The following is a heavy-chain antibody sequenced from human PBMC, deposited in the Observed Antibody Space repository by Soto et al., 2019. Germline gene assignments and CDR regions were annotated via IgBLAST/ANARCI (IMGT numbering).Heavy chain of an antibody. CDR3: ARDILRYDSSGYEYYYGMDV. CDR2: IKQDGSEK. CDR1: GFTFSSYW. D-gene: IGHD3-22*01. Sequence: EVQLVESGGGLVQPGGSLRLSCEASGFTFSSYWMSWVRQAPGKGLEWVANIKQDGSEKYYVDSVKGRFTISRDNAKNSLYLQMNSLRAEDTAVYYCARDILRYDSSGYEYYYGMDVWGQGTTVTVSS. V-gene: IGHV3-7*05. J-gene: IGHJ6*02.